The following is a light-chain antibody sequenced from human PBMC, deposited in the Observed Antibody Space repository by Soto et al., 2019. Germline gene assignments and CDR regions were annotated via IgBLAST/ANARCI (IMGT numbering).Light chain of an antibody. CDR2: DAY. CDR3: QQYHNWSGLT. CDR1: QSISRW. V-gene: IGKV1-5*01. Sequence: DIQMTQSPSTLSASVGDGITITCRASQSISRWLAWYQQKPGKAPKRLIYDAYSLESGVPSRFSGSGYGTEFTLTISSLQPDDFAPYYCQQYHNWSGLTFGGGTKVEI. J-gene: IGKJ4*01.